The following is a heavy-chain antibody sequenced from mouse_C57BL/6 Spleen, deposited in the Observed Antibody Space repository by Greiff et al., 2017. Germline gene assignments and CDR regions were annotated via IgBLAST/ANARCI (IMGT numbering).Heavy chain of an antibody. V-gene: IGHV1-22*01. CDR3: ARGGGYPAWFAY. CDR2: INPNNGGT. CDR1: GYTFTDYN. J-gene: IGHJ3*01. Sequence: EVQLQQSGPELVKPGASVKMSCKASGYTFTDYNMHWVKQSHGKSLEWIGYINPNNGGTSYNQKFKGKATLTVNKSSSTAYMELRSLTSEDSAVYYCARGGGYPAWFAYWGQGTLVTVSA. D-gene: IGHD2-2*01.